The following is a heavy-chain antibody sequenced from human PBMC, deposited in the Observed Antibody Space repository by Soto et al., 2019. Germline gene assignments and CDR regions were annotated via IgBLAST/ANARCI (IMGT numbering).Heavy chain of an antibody. V-gene: IGHV4-34*01. J-gene: IGHJ6*02. CDR3: ARGGGWSIAAQGYYYYGMDV. CDR2: INHSGST. CDR1: GGSFSGYY. D-gene: IGHD6-6*01. Sequence: SETLSLTCAVYGGSFSGYYWSWIRQPPGKGLEWIGEINHSGSTNYNPSLKSRVTISVDTSKNQFSLKLSSVTAADTAVYYCARGGGWSIAAQGYYYYGMDVWGQGTTVTVSS.